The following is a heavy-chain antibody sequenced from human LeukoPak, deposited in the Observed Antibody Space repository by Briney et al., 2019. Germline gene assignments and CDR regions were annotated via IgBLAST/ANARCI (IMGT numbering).Heavy chain of an antibody. CDR2: ISGSGGST. CDR1: GFTFSSYA. Sequence: PGGSLRLSCAASGFTFSSYAMSWVHQAPGKGLEWVSAISGSGGSTYYADSVKGRSTISRDNSKNTLYLQMNSLRAEDTAVYYCAKDWLENSIYYYYYGMDVWGQGTTVTVSS. J-gene: IGHJ6*02. V-gene: IGHV3-23*01. D-gene: IGHD6-19*01. CDR3: AKDWLENSIYYYYYGMDV.